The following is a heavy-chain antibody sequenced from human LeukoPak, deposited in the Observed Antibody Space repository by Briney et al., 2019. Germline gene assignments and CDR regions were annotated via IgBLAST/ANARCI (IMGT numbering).Heavy chain of an antibody. J-gene: IGHJ4*02. Sequence: PGGSLRLSCAASGFTFSSNGMHWVRQAPGKGLEWVALIWYDGSKTYYADSVKGRFTISRDNSKNTLSLQMNSLRAEDTAEYYCARLMGSYLDYWGQGTLVTVSS. CDR1: GFTFSSNG. V-gene: IGHV3-33*01. CDR3: ARLMGSYLDY. D-gene: IGHD3-10*01. CDR2: IWYDGSKT.